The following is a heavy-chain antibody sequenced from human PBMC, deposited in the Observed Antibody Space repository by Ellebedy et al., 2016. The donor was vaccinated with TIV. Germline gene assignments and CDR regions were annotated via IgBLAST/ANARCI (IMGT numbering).Heavy chain of an antibody. CDR2: ISDDGSKK. J-gene: IGHJ4*02. CDR3: AKGESDDFWSGYSYYLDY. D-gene: IGHD3-3*01. CDR1: GFTLSTYG. V-gene: IGHV3-30*18. Sequence: PGGSLRLSCAASGFTLSTYGMHWVRQAPGKGLEWVAVISDDGSKKYYADSVKGRFTISRDNSKNTLYLQMNSLRAEDTAVYYCAKGESDDFWSGYSYYLDYWGQGTLVTVSS.